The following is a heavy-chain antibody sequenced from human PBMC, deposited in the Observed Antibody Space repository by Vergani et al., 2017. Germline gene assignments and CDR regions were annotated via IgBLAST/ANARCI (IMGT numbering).Heavy chain of an antibody. CDR3: ARSRRYCSRTSCPGPFWSGLYYYYYMDV. V-gene: IGHV1-69*01. Sequence: QVQLVQSGAEVKKPGSSVKVSCKASGGTFSSYAISWVRQAPGQGLEWMGGIIPIFGTANYAQKFQGRVTSTADESTSTAYMELSSLRSEDTAVYYCARSRRYCSRTSCPGPFWSGLYYYYYMDVWGKGTTVTVSS. D-gene: IGHD2-2*01. CDR1: GGTFSSYA. CDR2: IIPIFGTA. J-gene: IGHJ6*03.